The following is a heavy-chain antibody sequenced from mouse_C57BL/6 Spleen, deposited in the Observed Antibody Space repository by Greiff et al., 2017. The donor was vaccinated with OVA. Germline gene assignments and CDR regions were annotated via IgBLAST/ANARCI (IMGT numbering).Heavy chain of an antibody. J-gene: IGHJ2*01. V-gene: IGHV1-64*01. CDR1: GYTFTSYW. Sequence: QVQLQQPGAELVKPGASVKLSCKASGYTFTSYWMHWVKQRPGQGLEWIGMIHPNSGSTNYNEKFKSKATLTVDKSSSTAYMQLSSLTSEDSAVYYRARENYYGSSGGYYFDYWGQGTTLTVSS. CDR2: IHPNSGST. CDR3: ARENYYGSSGGYYFDY. D-gene: IGHD1-1*01.